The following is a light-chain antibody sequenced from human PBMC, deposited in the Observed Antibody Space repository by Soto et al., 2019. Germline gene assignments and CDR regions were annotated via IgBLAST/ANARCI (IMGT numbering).Light chain of an antibody. J-gene: IGKJ3*01. Sequence: EIVMTQSPATLSVSPGERATLSCRASQSVSSNLAWYQQKPGQAPRLLIYGASTRATGIPARFSGSGSGTEFTLIISSLQSEDFAVYYCQQYNNWPFTFGPGTKVDI. CDR3: QQYNNWPFT. CDR1: QSVSSN. CDR2: GAS. V-gene: IGKV3-15*01.